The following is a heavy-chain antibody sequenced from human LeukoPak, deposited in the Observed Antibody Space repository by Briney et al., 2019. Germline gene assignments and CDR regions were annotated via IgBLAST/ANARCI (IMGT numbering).Heavy chain of an antibody. V-gene: IGHV3-7*01. D-gene: IGHD1-1*01. Sequence: GGSLRLSCAGSGFSLSTYWMTWVRQAPGKGLGWVANIKQDGSERNYVDSVKGRFTISRDHAKNSVHLQTNSPRADDTAVYYCATSRRLKLSAGFYYYYMDVWGKGTTVTVSS. CDR1: GFSLSTYW. CDR3: ATSRRLKLSAGFYYYYMDV. CDR2: IKQDGSER. J-gene: IGHJ6*03.